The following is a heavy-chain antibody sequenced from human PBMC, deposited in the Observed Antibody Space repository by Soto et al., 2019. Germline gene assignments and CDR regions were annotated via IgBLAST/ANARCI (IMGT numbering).Heavy chain of an antibody. CDR2: IYYSGST. V-gene: IGHV4-59*01. J-gene: IGHJ5*02. CDR1: GGSISSYY. CDR3: AREGSSGWYYL. D-gene: IGHD6-19*01. Sequence: SETLSLTCTVSGGSISSYYWSWIRQPPGKGLEWIGYIYYSGSTNYNPSLKSRVTISVDTSKNQFSLKLSSVTAADTAVYYCAREGSSGWYYLWGQGTLVTVSS.